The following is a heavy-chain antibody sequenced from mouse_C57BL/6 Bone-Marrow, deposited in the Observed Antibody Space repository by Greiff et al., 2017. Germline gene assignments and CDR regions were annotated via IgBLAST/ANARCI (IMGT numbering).Heavy chain of an antibody. CDR1: GFSLTSYG. CDR2: IWSGGST. V-gene: IGHV2-2*01. CDR3: ASPSYGSSYDAWFAY. D-gene: IGHD1-1*01. J-gene: IGHJ3*01. Sequence: QVQLQQSGPGLVQPSQSLSITCTVSGFSLTSYGVHWVRQSPGKGLEWLGVIWSGGSTDYNAAFISRLSISKDNSKSQVFFKMNSLQADDTAIYYCASPSYGSSYDAWFAYWGQGTLVTVSA.